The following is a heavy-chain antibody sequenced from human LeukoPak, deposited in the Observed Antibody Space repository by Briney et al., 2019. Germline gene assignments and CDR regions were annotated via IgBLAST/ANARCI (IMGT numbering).Heavy chain of an antibody. CDR3: ATGPRNDP. CDR1: GGTFSSYA. D-gene: IGHD1-14*01. CDR2: VHPDNGNT. V-gene: IGHV1-8*02. J-gene: IGHJ5*02. Sequence: ASVKVSCKASGGTFSSYAISWVRQAPGQGLEWLGWVHPDNGNTYYAQRFRGRVTMSRDTSTTTAYMELSSLRSNDTAVYFCATGPRNDPWGQGTLVTVSS.